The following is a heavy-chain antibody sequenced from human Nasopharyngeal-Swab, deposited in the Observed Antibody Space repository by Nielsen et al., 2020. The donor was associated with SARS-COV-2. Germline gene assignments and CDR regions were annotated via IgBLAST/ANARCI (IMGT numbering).Heavy chain of an antibody. CDR3: ARSPTPMVQGERDWFAP. D-gene: IGHD3-10*01. CDR1: GYTFTGYY. Sequence: ASVKVSCKASGYTFTGYYMHWVRQAPGQGLEWMGRINPNSGGTNYAQKFQGRVTMTRDTSISTAYMELSRLRSDDTAVYYCARSPTPMVQGERDWFAPWGQGTLVTVSS. CDR2: INPNSGGT. J-gene: IGHJ5*02. V-gene: IGHV1-2*06.